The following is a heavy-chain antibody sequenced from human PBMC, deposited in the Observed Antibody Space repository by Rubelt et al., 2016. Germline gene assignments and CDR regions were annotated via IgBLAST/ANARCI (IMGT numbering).Heavy chain of an antibody. V-gene: IGHV4-39*07. J-gene: IGHJ5*02. Sequence: QLQLQESGPGLVKPSETLSLTCTVSGGSISSSSYYWGWIRQPPGKGLEWIGSIYYSGSTYYNPSLKSRFTMSLDTSKNQFSLKLSSVTAADTAVYYCARGRGYCSGGSCYWFDPWGQGTLVTVSS. CDR2: IYYSGST. CDR3: ARGRGYCSGGSCYWFDP. D-gene: IGHD2-15*01. CDR1: GGSISSSSYY.